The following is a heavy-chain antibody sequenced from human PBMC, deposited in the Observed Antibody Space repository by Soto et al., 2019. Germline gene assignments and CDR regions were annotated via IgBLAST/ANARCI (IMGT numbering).Heavy chain of an antibody. Sequence: QVQLVESGGGVVQPGRSLRLSCAASGFTFSSYGMHWVRQAPGKGLEWVAVISYDGSNKYYADSVKGRFTISRDNSKNTLYLQMNSLRAEDTAVYYCAKEMRYCSGGSCYRNYYYYYGMDVWGQGTTVTVSS. V-gene: IGHV3-30*18. CDR1: GFTFSSYG. D-gene: IGHD2-15*01. J-gene: IGHJ6*02. CDR3: AKEMRYCSGGSCYRNYYYYYGMDV. CDR2: ISYDGSNK.